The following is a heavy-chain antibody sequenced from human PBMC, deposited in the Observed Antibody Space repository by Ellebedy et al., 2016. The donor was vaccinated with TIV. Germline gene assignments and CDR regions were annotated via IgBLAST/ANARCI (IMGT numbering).Heavy chain of an antibody. Sequence: PGGSLRLSCAASGFTFSHYAMSWVRPDPGQGLQWVSSFSTDGSHTLYAASVKGRFTISRDNSKNTLHLQMNSLRAEDTAIYYCARGAKSTLIDYWGQGTLLTVSS. CDR3: ARGAKSTLIDY. CDR1: GFTFSHYA. CDR2: FSTDGSHT. V-gene: IGHV3-23*01. J-gene: IGHJ4*02.